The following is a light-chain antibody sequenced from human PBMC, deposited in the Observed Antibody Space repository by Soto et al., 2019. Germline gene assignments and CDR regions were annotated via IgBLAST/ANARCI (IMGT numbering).Light chain of an antibody. J-gene: IGLJ3*02. V-gene: IGLV2-14*03. Sequence: QSALTQPASVSGSPGQSITISCTGTSSDVGGYNYVSWYQQHPGKAPKLMIYDVSYRPSGVSNRFSGSKSGNTASLTFSGLQADDEADYYCSSYTSSSTVVFGGGTKLTVL. CDR3: SSYTSSSTVV. CDR2: DVS. CDR1: SSDVGGYNY.